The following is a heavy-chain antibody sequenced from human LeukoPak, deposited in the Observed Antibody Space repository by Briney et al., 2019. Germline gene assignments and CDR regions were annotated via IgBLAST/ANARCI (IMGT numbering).Heavy chain of an antibody. CDR2: ISGSGGST. CDR3: AKLSPSGYPHPSDYYYYMDV. D-gene: IGHD6-25*01. J-gene: IGHJ6*03. CDR1: GFTFSSYG. V-gene: IGHV3-23*01. Sequence: GGSLRLSCAASGFTFSSYGMSWVRQAPGKGLEWVSAISGSGGSTYYADSVKGRFTISRDNSKNTLYLQMNSLRAEDTAVYYCAKLSPSGYPHPSDYYYYMDVWGKGTTVTISS.